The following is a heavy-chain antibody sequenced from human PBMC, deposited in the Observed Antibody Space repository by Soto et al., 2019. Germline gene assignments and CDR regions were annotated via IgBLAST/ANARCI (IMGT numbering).Heavy chain of an antibody. J-gene: IGHJ6*02. D-gene: IGHD4-17*01. CDR2: ISAYNGNT. CDR3: ARSYYGDSIYYYYYGMDV. V-gene: IGHV1-18*01. CDR1: GYTFTSYG. Sequence: ASVKVSCKASGYTFTSYGISWVRQAPGQGLEWMGWISAYNGNTNYAQKLQGRVTITADESTSTAYMELRSLRSEDTAVYYCARSYYGDSIYYYYYGMDVWGQGTTVTVSS.